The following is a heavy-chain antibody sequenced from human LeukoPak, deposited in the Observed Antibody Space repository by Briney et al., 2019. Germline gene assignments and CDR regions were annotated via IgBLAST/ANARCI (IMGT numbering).Heavy chain of an antibody. D-gene: IGHD1-1*01. CDR1: SFTFCRYW. CDR3: ARDKIEGPTKLDY. CDR2: IKKDEREK. V-gene: IGHV3-7*01. Sequence: SGGTVTLSCAAYSFTFCRYWMRWHPQAPGQGWVGVTNIKKDEREKDYVDSVKGRFTISRDNAKNSLYMQMNSVRAEDTAVYYCARDKIEGPTKLDYWGQGILVTVSS. J-gene: IGHJ4*02.